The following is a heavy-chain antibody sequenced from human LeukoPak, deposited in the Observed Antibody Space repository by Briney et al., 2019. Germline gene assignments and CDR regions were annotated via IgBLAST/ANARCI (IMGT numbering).Heavy chain of an antibody. Sequence: PSQTLSLTCTVSGGSISGGDFYWSWIRQPPGEGLQWIGSIYSTGSTNYNPSLKSRVTISVDTSKNLFSLKLSSVTAADTAVYYCARDNYDYVWGRYRQRNPEYFQHWGQGTLVTVSS. CDR2: IYSTGST. CDR1: GGSISGGDFY. CDR3: ARDNYDYVWGRYRQRNPEYFQH. J-gene: IGHJ1*01. V-gene: IGHV4-30-4*08. D-gene: IGHD3-16*02.